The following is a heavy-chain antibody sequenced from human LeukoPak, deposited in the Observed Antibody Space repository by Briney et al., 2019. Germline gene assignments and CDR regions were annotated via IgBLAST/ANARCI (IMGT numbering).Heavy chain of an antibody. V-gene: IGHV5-51*01. CDR3: ARQGPDYGDYEVLDY. CDR2: IYPGDSDT. CDR1: GYSFTSYW. D-gene: IGHD4-17*01. Sequence: GESLKISCKGSGYSFTSYWIGWVRPLPGKGLEWMGIIYPGDSDTRYSPSFQGQVTISADKSISTAYLQWSSLKASDTAMYYCARQGPDYGDYEVLDYWGQGTLVTVSS. J-gene: IGHJ4*02.